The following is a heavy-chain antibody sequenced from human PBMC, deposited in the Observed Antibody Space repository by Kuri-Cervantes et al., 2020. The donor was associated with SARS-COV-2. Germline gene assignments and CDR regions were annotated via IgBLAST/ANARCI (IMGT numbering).Heavy chain of an antibody. V-gene: IGHV4-59*12. CDR3: ARVFTASFDF. CDR1: GGSISSYY. Sequence: SETLSLTCTVSGGSISSYYWSWIRQPPGKGLEWIGYIYYSGSTNYNPSLKSRVTISLDTSTNQFSLKLSSVTDADTAVYYCARVFTASFDFWGQGTLVTVSS. J-gene: IGHJ4*02. CDR2: IYYSGST.